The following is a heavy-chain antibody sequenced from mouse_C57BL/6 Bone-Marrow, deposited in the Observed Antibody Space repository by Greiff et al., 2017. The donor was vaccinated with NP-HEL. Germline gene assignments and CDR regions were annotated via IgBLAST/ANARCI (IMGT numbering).Heavy chain of an antibody. V-gene: IGHV5-12*01. CDR3: ARHYYGSSYPFDY. CDR2: ISNGGGST. CDR1: GFTFSDYY. Sequence: EVNLVESGGGLVQPGGSLKLSCAASGFTFSDYYMYWVRQTPEKRLEWVAYISNGGGSTYYPDTVKGRFTISRDNAKNTLYLQMSRLKSEDTAMYYCARHYYGSSYPFDYWGQGTTLTVSS. J-gene: IGHJ2*01. D-gene: IGHD1-1*01.